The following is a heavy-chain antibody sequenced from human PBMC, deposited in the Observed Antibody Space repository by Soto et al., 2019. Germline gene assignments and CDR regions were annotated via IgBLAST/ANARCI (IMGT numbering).Heavy chain of an antibody. CDR3: AGEYYDILTGYDRVDS. CDR2: ISYDGSNK. J-gene: IGHJ1*01. Sequence: GSVRLKSAASGFPFSIYTMKWVRQAPGQGLEWVAVISYDGSNKYYADSVKGRFTISRDNSKNTLYLQMASVRAEDTAVYYCAGEYYDILTGYDRVDSWGQGTLVIVS. CDR1: GFPFSIYT. V-gene: IGHV3-30-3*01. D-gene: IGHD3-9*01.